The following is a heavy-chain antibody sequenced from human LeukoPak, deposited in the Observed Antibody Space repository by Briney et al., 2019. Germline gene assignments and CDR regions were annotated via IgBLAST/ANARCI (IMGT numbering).Heavy chain of an antibody. V-gene: IGHV3-21*04. CDR3: ARENDMGYCSGGRCYKGYNAMDV. CDR2: ISSSSSYI. Sequence: GGSLRLSCAASGFTFSSYSMNWVRQAPGKGLEGVSSISSSSSYIYYADSVKGRFTISRDNSKNTLYLQMNSLRAEDTAVYYCARENDMGYCSGGRCYKGYNAMDVWGQGTTVTVSS. J-gene: IGHJ6*02. CDR1: GFTFSSYS. D-gene: IGHD2-15*01.